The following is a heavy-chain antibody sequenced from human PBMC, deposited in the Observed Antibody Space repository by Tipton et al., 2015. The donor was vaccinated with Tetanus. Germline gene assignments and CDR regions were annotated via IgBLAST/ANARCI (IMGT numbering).Heavy chain of an antibody. CDR2: ISGNNGDT. Sequence: QVQLVQSGAEVKKPGASMKVSCKAFGYIFTSYGISWVRQAPGQGLEWMGWISGNNGDTNYAQKLQGRVTMTTDTSTSTAYMEMRSLRSDDTAVYYCARGASYGPDYYYGMDVWGQGTTVTVSS. J-gene: IGHJ6*02. V-gene: IGHV1-18*01. CDR1: GYIFTSYG. D-gene: IGHD5-18*01. CDR3: ARGASYGPDYYYGMDV.